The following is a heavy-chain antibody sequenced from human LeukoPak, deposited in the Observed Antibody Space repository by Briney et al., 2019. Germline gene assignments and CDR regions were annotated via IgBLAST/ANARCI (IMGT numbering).Heavy chain of an antibody. Sequence: SETLCLTCTVSGGSISSSSYYWGWIRQPPGKGLEWIASIFYSGSTYYNPSLKSRVTISVDTSKNQFSLKLTSVTAADTAVYYCARAPPPNHIVVVIRDAFDIWGQGTMVTVSS. D-gene: IGHD2-21*01. CDR3: ARAPPPNHIVVVIRDAFDI. CDR1: GGSISSSSYY. J-gene: IGHJ3*02. V-gene: IGHV4-39*07. CDR2: IFYSGST.